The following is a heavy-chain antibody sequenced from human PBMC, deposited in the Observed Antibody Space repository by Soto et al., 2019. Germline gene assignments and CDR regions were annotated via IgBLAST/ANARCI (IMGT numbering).Heavy chain of an antibody. V-gene: IGHV3-15*01. CDR2: IKSKTDGGTT. CDR3: NKGLVSRYYDSSGYYYEDFDY. D-gene: IGHD3-22*01. J-gene: IGHJ4*02. Sequence: GSLRLSCAASGFTFSNAWMSWVRQAPGKGLEWVGRIKSKTDGGTTDYAAPVKGRFTISRDDSKNTLYLQMNSLKTEDTAVCFCNKGLVSRYYDSSGYYYEDFDYWGQGT. CDR1: GFTFSNAW.